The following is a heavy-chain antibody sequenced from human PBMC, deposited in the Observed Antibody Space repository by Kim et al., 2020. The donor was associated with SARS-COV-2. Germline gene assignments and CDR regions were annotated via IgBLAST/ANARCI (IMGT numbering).Heavy chain of an antibody. Sequence: GGSLSLSCEVSGFKFSNYGMHWVRQAPGKGLEWVAGIWYDGSNKHYADSVKGRFAVSRDNSNNSLFLQINSLRVEDTAMYYCARDPRTFYDFWSGYSDNWFDPWGQGTLVTVSS. V-gene: IGHV3-33*01. J-gene: IGHJ5*02. D-gene: IGHD3-3*01. CDR1: GFKFSNYG. CDR3: ARDPRTFYDFWSGYSDNWFDP. CDR2: IWYDGSNK.